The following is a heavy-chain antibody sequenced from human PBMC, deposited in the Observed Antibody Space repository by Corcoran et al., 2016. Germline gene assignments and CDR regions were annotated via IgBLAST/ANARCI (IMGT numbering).Heavy chain of an antibody. Sequence: QVTLRESGPALVKPTQTLTLTCTFSGFSLSTSGMCVSWIRQPPGKALEWLALIDWDDDKYYSTSLKTRLTISKDTSKNQVVLTMTNMDPVDTATYYCARIKLSAGDLGYNGSPGPGWYFDVWGRGTLVTVSS. CDR3: ARIKLSAGDLGYNGSPGPGWYFDV. D-gene: IGHD1-20*01. V-gene: IGHV2-70*01. J-gene: IGHJ2*01. CDR1: GFSLSTSGMC. CDR2: IDWDDDK.